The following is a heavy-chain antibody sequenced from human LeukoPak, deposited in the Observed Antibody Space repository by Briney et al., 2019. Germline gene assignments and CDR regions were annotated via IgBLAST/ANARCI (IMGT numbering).Heavy chain of an antibody. Sequence: SETLSLTCTVSGVSISSYYWSWVRQPPGKGLEWIGYIYYSGSTNYNPSLKSRVTISVDRSKNQFSLKLSSVTAADTAVYYCARSITIFGGDIWGQGTMVTVSS. CDR3: ARSITIFGGDI. CDR2: IYYSGST. J-gene: IGHJ3*02. D-gene: IGHD3-3*01. CDR1: GVSISSYY. V-gene: IGHV4-59*12.